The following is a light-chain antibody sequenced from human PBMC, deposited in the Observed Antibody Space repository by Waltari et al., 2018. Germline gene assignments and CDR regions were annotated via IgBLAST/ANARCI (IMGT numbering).Light chain of an antibody. V-gene: IGLV2-23*02. CDR3: CSYAGSSSNWV. Sequence: QSALTQPASVSGSPGQSITISCTGTSSDVGSYNLVSWYQHHPGKAPKLMIYEVSKRPSGVSNRFSGSKSGNTASLTISGLQAEDEADYYCCSYAGSSSNWVFGGGTKLTVL. CDR2: EVS. J-gene: IGLJ3*02. CDR1: SSDVGSYNL.